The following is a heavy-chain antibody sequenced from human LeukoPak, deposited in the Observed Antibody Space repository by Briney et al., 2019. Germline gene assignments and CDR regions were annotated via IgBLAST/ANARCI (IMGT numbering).Heavy chain of an antibody. D-gene: IGHD3-16*01. V-gene: IGHV4-59*01. CDR1: GGSFSGYY. CDR2: IYYSGST. Sequence: SETLSLTCAVYGGSFSGYYWSWIRQPPGEGLEWIGYIYYSGSTNYNPSLKSRVTISVDTSKNQFSLKLSSVTAADTAVYYCARAAIGGALYYFDYWGQEPWSPSPQ. CDR3: ARAAIGGALYYFDY. J-gene: IGHJ4*01.